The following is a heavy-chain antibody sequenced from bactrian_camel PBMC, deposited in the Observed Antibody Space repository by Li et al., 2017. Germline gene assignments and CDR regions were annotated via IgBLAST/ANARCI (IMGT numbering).Heavy chain of an antibody. J-gene: IGHJ6*01. CDR2: IDTDDSK. V-gene: IGHV3S53*01. Sequence: HVQLVESGGGSVQAGGSLRLSCAASEYTYSSRCMGWFRQSPGKEREAVAAIDTDDSKSYADSVKGRFTISKDVAKNTLYLQMNSLKVEDTAVYFCMAVSGYWGQGTQVTVS. CDR3: MAVSGY. CDR1: EYTYSSRC.